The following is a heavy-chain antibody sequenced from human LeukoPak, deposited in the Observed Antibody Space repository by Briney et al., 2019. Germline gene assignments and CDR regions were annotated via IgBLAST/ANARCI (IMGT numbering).Heavy chain of an antibody. D-gene: IGHD6-13*01. Sequence: HPGGSLRLSCAASGFTFSDYGMHWVRQAPGKGLEWVAVISYDGSNQYYADSVKGRFTISRDNSKSTLYLQMNSLRPEDTALYYCAKNRGSNWYFDSWGQGTPVSVSS. CDR1: GFTFSDYG. CDR2: ISYDGSNQ. CDR3: AKNRGSNWYFDS. J-gene: IGHJ4*02. V-gene: IGHV3-30*18.